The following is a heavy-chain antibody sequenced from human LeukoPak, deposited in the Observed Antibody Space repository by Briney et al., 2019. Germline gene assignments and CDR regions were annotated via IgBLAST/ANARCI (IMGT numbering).Heavy chain of an antibody. V-gene: IGHV3-21*06. Sequence: NPGGSLRLSCAASGFTFSSHSMNWVRQAPGKGLEWVSSISSSSSFIYYADSVKGRFTISRDNAKSSLYLQMNSLRAEDTAVHYCASRACTDGVCSFDYWGQGTLVTVSS. J-gene: IGHJ4*03. CDR2: ISSSSSFI. CDR1: GFTFSSHS. D-gene: IGHD2-8*01. CDR3: ASRACTDGVCSFDY.